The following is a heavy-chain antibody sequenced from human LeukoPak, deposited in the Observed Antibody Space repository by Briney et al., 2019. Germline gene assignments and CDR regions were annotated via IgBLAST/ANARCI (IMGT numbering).Heavy chain of an antibody. CDR2: ISSSNNTI. CDR1: GFTFSRYS. D-gene: IGHD6-25*01. CDR3: AREDGGKADI. V-gene: IGHV3-48*02. J-gene: IGHJ3*02. Sequence: GGSLILSCAASGFTFSRYSMNWVRQAPGKGLEWVSYISSSNNTIDYADSVKGRFSVSRDNAKNSLYLQMKSLRDEDTAVYYCAREDGGKADIWGQGTMVTVSS.